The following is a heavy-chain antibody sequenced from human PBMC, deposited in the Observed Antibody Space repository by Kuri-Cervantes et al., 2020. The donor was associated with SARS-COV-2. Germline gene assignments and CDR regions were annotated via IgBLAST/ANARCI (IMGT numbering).Heavy chain of an antibody. CDR3: ARVYFLYYDSSGYLAYYYYYYMDV. Sequence: SVKVSCKASGGTFSSYAISWVRQAPGQGLEWMGGIIPIFGTANYAQKFQGRVTITADESTSTAYMELSSLRSDDTAVYYCARVYFLYYDSSGYLAYYYYYYMDVWGKGTTVTVSS. V-gene: IGHV1-69*13. CDR1: GGTFSSYA. D-gene: IGHD3-22*01. CDR2: IIPIFGTA. J-gene: IGHJ6*03.